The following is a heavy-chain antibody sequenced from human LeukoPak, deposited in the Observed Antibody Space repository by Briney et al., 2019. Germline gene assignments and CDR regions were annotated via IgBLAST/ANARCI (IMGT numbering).Heavy chain of an antibody. CDR2: IWYDGSPK. D-gene: IGHD3-3*01. CDR1: GGTFSNYA. J-gene: IGHJ4*02. CDR3: VRGTKAEYDRWSYYHTLADY. V-gene: IGHV3-33*01. Sequence: GASVKVSCKASGGTFSNYAMHWVRQAPGKGLEWVAVIWYDGSPKYYPDSVKGRFTISRDNSKSTLYLQMNSLRAEDMAVYYCVRGTKAEYDRWSYYHTLADYWGQGTLVTVSP.